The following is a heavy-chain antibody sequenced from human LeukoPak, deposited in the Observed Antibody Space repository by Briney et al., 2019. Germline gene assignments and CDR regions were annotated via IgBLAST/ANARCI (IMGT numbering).Heavy chain of an antibody. CDR1: GYTFTSYD. CDR2: MNRNSGNT. D-gene: IGHD3-3*01. J-gene: IGHJ4*02. V-gene: IGHV1-8*01. CDR3: ARAYDFWSGYLY. Sequence: ASVKVSCKASGYTFTSYDINWVRQATGQGLEWMGWMNRNSGNTGYARKFQGRVTMTRNTSISTAYMELSSLRSEDTAVYYCARAYDFWSGYLYWGQGTLVTVS.